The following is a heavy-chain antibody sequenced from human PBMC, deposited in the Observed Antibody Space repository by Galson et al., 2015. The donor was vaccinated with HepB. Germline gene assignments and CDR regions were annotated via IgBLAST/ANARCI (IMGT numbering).Heavy chain of an antibody. V-gene: IGHV3-11*06. CDR1: GFTFSDYY. CDR2: ISSSSSYT. Sequence: SLRLSCAASGFTFSDYYMSWIRQAPGKGLEWVSYISSSSSYTNYADSVKGRFTISRDNAKNSLYLQMNSLRAEDTAVYYCARVRATEGAAAATPDAFDIWGQGTMVTVSS. D-gene: IGHD6-13*01. CDR3: ARVRATEGAAAATPDAFDI. J-gene: IGHJ3*02.